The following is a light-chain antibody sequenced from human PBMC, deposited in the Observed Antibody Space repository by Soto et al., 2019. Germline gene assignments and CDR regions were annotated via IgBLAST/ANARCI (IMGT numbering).Light chain of an antibody. Sequence: EIVMTQSPANLCVSRGERATISYRATQSVSSNLAWYQQKPGQAPRLLIYRTSNRATGIPARFSGSGSGTDFTLTISSLQSEDFAVYYRQQYNNWPLSFGQGTKLEIK. CDR1: QSVSSN. CDR2: RTS. V-gene: IGKV3-15*01. J-gene: IGKJ2*03. CDR3: QQYNNWPLS.